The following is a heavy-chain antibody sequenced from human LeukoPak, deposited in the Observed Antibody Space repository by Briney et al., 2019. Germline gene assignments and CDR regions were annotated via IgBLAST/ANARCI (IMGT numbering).Heavy chain of an antibody. J-gene: IGHJ4*02. CDR1: GGSFSGYY. V-gene: IGHV4-34*01. Sequence: PSETLSLTCAVYGGSFSGYYWSWIRQPPGKGLEWIGEINHSGSTNYNLSLKSRVTISVDTSKNQFSLKLSSVTAADTAVYYCARGPTSAYWGQGTLVTVSS. CDR3: ARGPTSAY. CDR2: INHSGST.